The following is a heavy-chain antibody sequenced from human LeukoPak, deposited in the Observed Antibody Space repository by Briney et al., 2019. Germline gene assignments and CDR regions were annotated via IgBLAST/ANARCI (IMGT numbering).Heavy chain of an antibody. Sequence: ASVKVSCKVSGYTLTELSMHWVRQAPGKGLEWMGGFDPEDGETIYAQKFQGRVTMTEDTSTDTAHMELSSLRSEDTAVYYCATDPSRSGGSCYYIWGQGTLVTVSS. V-gene: IGHV1-24*01. CDR2: FDPEDGET. J-gene: IGHJ4*02. CDR1: GYTLTELS. CDR3: ATDPSRSGGSCYYI. D-gene: IGHD2-15*01.